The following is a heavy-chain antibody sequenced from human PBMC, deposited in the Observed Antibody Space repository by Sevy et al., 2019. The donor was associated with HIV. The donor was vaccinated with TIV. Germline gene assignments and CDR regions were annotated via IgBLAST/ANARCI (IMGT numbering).Heavy chain of an antibody. CDR2: ISAHNGDT. J-gene: IGHJ4*02. Sequence: ASVKVSCKASGYTFTSYRIYWVRQAPGQVLEYMGWISAHNGDTNYAQKFQGRVTMITDTSTTTAYMDLRSLRSDDTALYYCARAYCSGGRCYSLAYWGQGTLVTVSS. CDR1: GYTFTSYR. CDR3: ARAYCSGGRCYSLAY. D-gene: IGHD2-15*01. V-gene: IGHV1-18*01.